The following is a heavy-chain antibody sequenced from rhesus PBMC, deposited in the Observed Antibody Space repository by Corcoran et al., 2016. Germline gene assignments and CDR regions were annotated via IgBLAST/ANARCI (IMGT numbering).Heavy chain of an antibody. CDR1: GFTFSSYG. D-gene: IGHD6-19*01. Sequence: EVQLVESGGGLVQPGGSLRLSCAASGFTFSSYGMHWFRQAPGKVLEWVAVISYDGSTKYYADSVKDRFTNSRDNSKNMLYLQMNTLKLEDTAVYYCAGRYSSRGFDYWGQGVLVTVSS. CDR2: ISYDGSTK. J-gene: IGHJ4*01. CDR3: AGRYSSRGFDY. V-gene: IGHV3-54*02.